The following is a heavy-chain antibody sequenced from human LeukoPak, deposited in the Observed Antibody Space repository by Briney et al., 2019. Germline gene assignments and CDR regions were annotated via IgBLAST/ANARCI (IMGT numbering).Heavy chain of an antibody. Sequence: GGSLRLSCAASGFTFSSYAMHWVRQAPGKGLEWVAVISYDGSNKYYADSVKGRFTISRDNSKNTLYLQMNSLRAEDTAVYYCAREHYDVPGAAFDIWGQGTMVTVSS. CDR2: ISYDGSNK. J-gene: IGHJ3*02. CDR3: AREHYDVPGAAFDI. CDR1: GFTFSSYA. V-gene: IGHV3-30-3*01. D-gene: IGHD3-22*01.